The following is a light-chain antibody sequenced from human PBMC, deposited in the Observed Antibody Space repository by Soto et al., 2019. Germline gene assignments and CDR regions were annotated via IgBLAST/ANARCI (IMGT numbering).Light chain of an antibody. CDR2: GAS. J-gene: IGKJ2*01. CDR1: QSVSSTY. V-gene: IGKV3-20*01. CDR3: HHYASSRHT. Sequence: EIVLTQSPVTLSLSPGERATLSCRASQSVSSTYLAWYHHKPGQAPRLLIYGASIRAADIPDRFSGSGSGTDFTLTISGLEPEDFAVYYCHHYASSRHTFGQGTKVESK.